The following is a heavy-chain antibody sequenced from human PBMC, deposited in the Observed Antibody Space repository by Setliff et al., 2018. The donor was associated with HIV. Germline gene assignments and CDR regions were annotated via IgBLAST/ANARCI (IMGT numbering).Heavy chain of an antibody. Sequence: SETLSLTCAVFGGSFSDFYWSWIRQPPGKGLEWIGEISHSGSTVYNPSLKSRVTMSVDASKNLVSLNLNSVTAADTAIYYCARGVARQVVIDRWFDPWGQETPVTVSS. CDR2: ISHSGST. CDR1: GGSFSDFY. CDR3: ARGVARQVVIDRWFDP. J-gene: IGHJ5*02. D-gene: IGHD2-21*01. V-gene: IGHV4-34*01.